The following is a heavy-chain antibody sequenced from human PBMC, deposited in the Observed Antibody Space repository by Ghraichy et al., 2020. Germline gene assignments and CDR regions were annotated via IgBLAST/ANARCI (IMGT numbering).Heavy chain of an antibody. Sequence: GGSLRLSCVASEFTFRSYAMSWVRQAPGKGLEWISVISGNGGTTYYADSVKGRFTISRDNSNNTLYLRMKYLRPDDTAIYYCAKPPFSGTYKFLLSPFDLWGRGTMVTVSS. CDR1: EFTFRSYA. CDR2: ISGNGGTT. CDR3: AKPPFSGTYKFLLSPFDL. D-gene: IGHD1-26*01. V-gene: IGHV3-23*01. J-gene: IGHJ4*01.